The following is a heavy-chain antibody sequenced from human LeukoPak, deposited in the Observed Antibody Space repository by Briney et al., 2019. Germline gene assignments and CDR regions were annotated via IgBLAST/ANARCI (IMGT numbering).Heavy chain of an antibody. CDR3: ARGEGCCSGGSCYNY. V-gene: IGHV7-4-1*02. D-gene: IGHD2-15*01. CDR2: INNNTGNP. CDR1: GYTFTSYA. Sequence: ASVTLSFTASGYTFTSYAMNWVRQAPGQGLEWMGWINNNTGNPTYAQGFTGRFVFSIDTSVSTAYLQISSLKAEDTAVYYCARGEGCCSGGSCYNYWGQGTLVTVSS. J-gene: IGHJ4*02.